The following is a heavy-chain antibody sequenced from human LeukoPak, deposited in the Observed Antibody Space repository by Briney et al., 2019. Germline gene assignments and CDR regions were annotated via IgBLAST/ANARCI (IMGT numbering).Heavy chain of an antibody. CDR1: GDSVSSNSAA. CDR3: AREVVAGDDAFDI. CDR2: TYYRSKWYN. Sequence: SQTLSLTCAIPGDSVSSNSAAWNWIRQSPSRGLEWLGRTYYRSKWYNDYALSVESRMTLNPDTSKNQFSLQLNSVTPEDTAVYYCAREVVAGDDAFDIWGQGTMVTVSS. V-gene: IGHV6-1*01. J-gene: IGHJ3*02. D-gene: IGHD2-15*01.